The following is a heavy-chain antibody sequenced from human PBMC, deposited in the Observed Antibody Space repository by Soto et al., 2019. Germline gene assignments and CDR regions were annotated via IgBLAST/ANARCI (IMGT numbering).Heavy chain of an antibody. CDR1: GGSVSSGNYY. D-gene: IGHD2-15*01. V-gene: IGHV4-61*01. CDR2: IYYTGST. J-gene: IGHJ5*02. Sequence: QVQLQESGPGLVKPSETLSLTCTVSGGSVSSGNYYWSWIRQPPGKGLEWIGFIYYTGSTSYNPSPKSRVTISIDTSNNQFSLKLTSVTAADTAVYYCASALYCSGGSCSFDPWGQGTLVTVSS. CDR3: ASALYCSGGSCSFDP.